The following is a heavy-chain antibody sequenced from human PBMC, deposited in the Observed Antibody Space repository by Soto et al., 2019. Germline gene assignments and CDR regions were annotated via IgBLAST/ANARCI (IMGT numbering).Heavy chain of an antibody. Sequence: GGSLSLSCAASGFTFSAYSMSWVRQAPGMGLEWVSSINVDDSAYYADSVKGRFTISRDNSKNTLYLQMNSLRAEDTAVYYCAKVQIDSSSWYSLTAYFDYWGQGTLVTVSS. J-gene: IGHJ4*02. V-gene: IGHV3-23*01. CDR2: INVDDSA. CDR1: GFTFSAYS. D-gene: IGHD6-13*01. CDR3: AKVQIDSSSWYSLTAYFDY.